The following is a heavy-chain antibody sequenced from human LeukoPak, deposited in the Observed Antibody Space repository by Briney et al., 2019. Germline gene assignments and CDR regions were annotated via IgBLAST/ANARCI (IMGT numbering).Heavy chain of an antibody. CDR2: INPNSGDT. CDR3: ARVQRWFGEEALDI. CDR1: GYTFTGCY. Sequence: WASVKVSCKASGYTFTGCYMHWVRQAPGQGLEWMGWINPNSGDTNSAQKFQGRVTMTRDTSISTAYMELSRLRSDDTAVYYCARVQRWFGEEALDIWGQGTMVTVSS. J-gene: IGHJ3*02. V-gene: IGHV1-2*02. D-gene: IGHD3-10*01.